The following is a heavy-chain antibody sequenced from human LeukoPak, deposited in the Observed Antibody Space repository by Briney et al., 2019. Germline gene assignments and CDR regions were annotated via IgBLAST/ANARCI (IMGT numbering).Heavy chain of an antibody. CDR3: ARGPLGLAAAPDAFDI. CDR2: TYYRSKWYK. Sequence: SQTLSLTCAISGDSVSINSAAWNWVRQSPSRGLEWLGSTYYRSKWYKDYAGSVKSQITRNPEKAKNRFSLQLNSVTPEDTAVYYCARGPLGLAAAPDAFDIWGQGTMVTVSS. V-gene: IGHV6-1*01. D-gene: IGHD6-19*01. CDR1: GDSVSINSAA. J-gene: IGHJ3*02.